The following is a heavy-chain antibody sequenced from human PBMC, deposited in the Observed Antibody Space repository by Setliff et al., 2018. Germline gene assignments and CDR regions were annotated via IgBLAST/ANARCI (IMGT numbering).Heavy chain of an antibody. J-gene: IGHJ5*02. CDR2: TIPTLRLP. CDR1: GGTLTNYG. D-gene: IGHD2-15*01. CDR3: ATRGFCSGGICYNWFDP. Sequence: GASVKVSCKASGGTLTNYGISWVRQAPGQGPEWMGGTIPTLRLPNYAQKFQGRVTITADKSTGTAYMELSSLRSEDTAVYYCATRGFCSGGICYNWFDPWGQGTLVTVSS. V-gene: IGHV1-69*10.